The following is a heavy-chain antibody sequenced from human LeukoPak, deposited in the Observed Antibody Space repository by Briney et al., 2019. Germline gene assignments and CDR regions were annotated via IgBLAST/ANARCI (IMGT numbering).Heavy chain of an antibody. CDR1: GFTFSSYE. V-gene: IGHV3-48*03. CDR2: ISSSGSTI. J-gene: IGHJ4*02. Sequence: PGGSLRLSCAASGFTFSSYEMNWVRQAPGKGLEWVSYISSSGSTIYYADSVKGRFTISRDNAKNSLYLQMNSLRAEDTALYYCAKAGSIRFDYWGQGTLVTVSS. D-gene: IGHD1-26*01. CDR3: AKAGSIRFDY.